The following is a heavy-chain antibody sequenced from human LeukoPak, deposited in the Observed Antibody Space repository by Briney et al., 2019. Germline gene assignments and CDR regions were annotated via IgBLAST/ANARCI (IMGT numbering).Heavy chain of an antibody. V-gene: IGHV3-30*19. CDR1: GFIFSSYG. CDR2: ISFDGSSK. CDR3: ARGPPRQGAFDI. Sequence: PGGSLRLSCAASGFIFSSYGMHWVRQAPGKGLEWVAVISFDGSSKYYADSVTGRFTISRDNSKNTLYLQMNSLRAEDTAVYYCARGPPRQGAFDIWGQGTMVTVSS. J-gene: IGHJ3*02.